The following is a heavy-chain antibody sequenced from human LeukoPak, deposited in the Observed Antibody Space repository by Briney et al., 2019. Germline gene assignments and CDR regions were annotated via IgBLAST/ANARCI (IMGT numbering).Heavy chain of an antibody. Sequence: GGSLRLSCAASGFTLSSYWLNWVRQAPGEGLEWVANINVVGRDKYYVGSVRGRFTISRENADNALYLQMNSLRGDDTAVYYCARGVDSAIDWWGQGTLVTVSS. CDR3: ARGVDSAIDW. V-gene: IGHV3-7*01. J-gene: IGHJ4*02. CDR2: INVVGRDK. CDR1: GFTLSSYW. D-gene: IGHD3-9*01.